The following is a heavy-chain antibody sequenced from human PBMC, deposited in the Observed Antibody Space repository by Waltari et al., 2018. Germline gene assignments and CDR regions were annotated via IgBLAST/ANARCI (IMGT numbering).Heavy chain of an antibody. D-gene: IGHD1-7*01. Sequence: EVQLVESGGGLVQPGGSLRLSCAASGFTFSSYEMNWVRQAPGKGLEWVSYISSSGSTIYYADSLKGRFTISRDNAKNSLYLQMNSLRAEDTAVYYCARDAVELTRYYYYMDVWGKGTTVTVSS. CDR3: ARDAVELTRYYYYMDV. CDR1: GFTFSSYE. CDR2: ISSSGSTI. V-gene: IGHV3-48*03. J-gene: IGHJ6*03.